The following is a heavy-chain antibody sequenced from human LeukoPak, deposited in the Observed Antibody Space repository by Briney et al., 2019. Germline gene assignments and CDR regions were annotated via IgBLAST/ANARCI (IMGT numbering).Heavy chain of an antibody. CDR1: GYTFSINF. J-gene: IGHJ5*01. V-gene: IGHV1-2*02. D-gene: IGHD1-1*01. CDR2: INPNSGGT. Sequence: ASVKVSCKASGYTFSINFLHWVRQAPGQGLEWMGWINPNSGGTNYAQKFQGRVTMTRDTSISTAYMELSRLRSDDTAVYYCARVNWNDVPDSWGQGTLVTVSS. CDR3: ARVNWNDVPDS.